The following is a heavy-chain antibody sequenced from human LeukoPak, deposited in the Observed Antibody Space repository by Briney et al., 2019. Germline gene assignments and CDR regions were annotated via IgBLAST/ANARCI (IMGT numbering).Heavy chain of an antibody. V-gene: IGHV3-33*07. CDR2: IWHDESNR. CDR3: ARREAKVVSYGLDV. D-gene: IGHD4/OR15-4a*01. CDR1: GFTFSRYV. J-gene: IGHJ6*04. Sequence: GGSLTLSCVGSGFTFSRYVMYWVRQAPGKGLEWVAVIWHDESNRYYADSVKGRFTISRDNPKNIMYLQMNSLGAEDTAVYYCARREAKVVSYGLDVWGKGTTVTVST.